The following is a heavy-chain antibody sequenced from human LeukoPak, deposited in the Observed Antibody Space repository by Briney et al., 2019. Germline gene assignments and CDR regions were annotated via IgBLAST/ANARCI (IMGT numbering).Heavy chain of an antibody. Sequence: PGGSLRLSCSASGFTFSSYWMSWVRQAPGKGLEWVANMKQDGSEKYYVDSVKGRLTISRDNAEKSLYLQMNSLRVEDTAVYYCARDDGMRTVDYWGQGTLVTVSS. CDR2: MKQDGSEK. CDR1: GFTFSSYW. V-gene: IGHV3-7*01. CDR3: ARDDGMRTVDY. D-gene: IGHD1-14*01. J-gene: IGHJ4*02.